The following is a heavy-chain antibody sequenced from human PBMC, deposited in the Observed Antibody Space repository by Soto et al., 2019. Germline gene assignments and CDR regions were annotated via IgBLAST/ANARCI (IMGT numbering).Heavy chain of an antibody. CDR3: ARLRYYGDYRYFDL. J-gene: IGHJ2*01. CDR1: GFSISSSSYY. Sequence: SETLSLTCTFSGFSISSSSYYLGWIRQPPGKGLEWIGSIYYSGSTYYNPSLKSRVTISVDTSKNQFSLKLSSVTAADTAVYYCARLRYYGDYRYFDLWGRGTLVTVSS. D-gene: IGHD4-17*01. V-gene: IGHV4-39*01. CDR2: IYYSGST.